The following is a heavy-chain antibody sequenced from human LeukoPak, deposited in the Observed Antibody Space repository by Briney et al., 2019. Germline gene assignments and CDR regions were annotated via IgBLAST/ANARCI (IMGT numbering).Heavy chain of an antibody. V-gene: IGHV3-23*01. CDR1: GFTFNTYA. J-gene: IGHJ4*02. Sequence: PGGSLRLSXAASGFTFNTYAMSWVRQAPGKGLEWVSGISAGGDITYYSDSVKGRFAISRDISKSTLYLQLSSLRAEDTAIYYCAKGNILTGYNDPYYFDYWGQGTLVTVSS. D-gene: IGHD3-9*01. CDR3: AKGNILTGYNDPYYFDY. CDR2: ISAGGDIT.